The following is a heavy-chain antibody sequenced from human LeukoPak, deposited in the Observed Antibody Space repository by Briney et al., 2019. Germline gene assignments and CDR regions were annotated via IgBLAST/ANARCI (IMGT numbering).Heavy chain of an antibody. J-gene: IGHJ1*01. V-gene: IGHV3-48*04. Sequence: GGSLRLSCAASGFTFSSYSMNWVRQAPGKGLEWVSYISSSSSTIYYADSVKGRFAISRDNAKNSLYLQMNSLRAEDTAVYYCARAYYDSSGYYPPEYFQHWGQGTLVTVSS. CDR3: ARAYYDSSGYYPPEYFQH. CDR2: ISSSSSTI. D-gene: IGHD3-22*01. CDR1: GFTFSSYS.